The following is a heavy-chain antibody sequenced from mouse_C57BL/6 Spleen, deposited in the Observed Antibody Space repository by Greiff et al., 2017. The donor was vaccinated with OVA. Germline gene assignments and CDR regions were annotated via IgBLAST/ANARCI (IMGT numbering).Heavy chain of an antibody. J-gene: IGHJ4*01. CDR2: ISDGGSYT. Sequence: EVMLVESGGGLVKPGGSLKLSCAASGFTFSSYAMSWVRQTPEKRLEWVATISDGGSYTYYPDTVKGRFTISRDNAKNNLYLQMSHLKSEDTAMYYCARDPYYYGSSVDYYAMGYWGQGTSVTVSS. V-gene: IGHV5-4*01. CDR3: ARDPYYYGSSVDYYAMGY. D-gene: IGHD1-1*01. CDR1: GFTFSSYA.